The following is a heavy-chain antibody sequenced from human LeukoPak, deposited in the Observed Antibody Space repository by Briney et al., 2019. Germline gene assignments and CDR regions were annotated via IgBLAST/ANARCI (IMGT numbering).Heavy chain of an antibody. Sequence: SKTLSLTCAVYGGSFSGYYWSWIRQPPGKGLEWIGEINHSGSTNYNPSLKSRVTISVDTSKNQFSLKLSSVTAADTAVYYCARGWVGDSSWYFYYYYGMDVWGQGTTVTVSS. CDR3: ARGWVGDSSWYFYYYYGMDV. CDR1: GGSFSGYY. CDR2: INHSGST. D-gene: IGHD6-13*01. J-gene: IGHJ6*02. V-gene: IGHV4-34*01.